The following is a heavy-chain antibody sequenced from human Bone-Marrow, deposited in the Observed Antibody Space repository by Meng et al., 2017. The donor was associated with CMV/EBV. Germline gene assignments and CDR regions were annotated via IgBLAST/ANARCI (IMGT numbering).Heavy chain of an antibody. CDR3: VGAFDI. CDR1: GFTFSSYG. D-gene: IGHD3-16*01. CDR2: ISYDGSNK. Sequence: GESLKISCAASGFTFSSYGMHWVRQAPGKGLEWVAVISYDGSNKYYADSVKGRFTISRDNSKNTLYLQMNSLRAEDTAVYYCVGAFDIWGQGTMVTVSS. J-gene: IGHJ3*02. V-gene: IGHV3-30*19.